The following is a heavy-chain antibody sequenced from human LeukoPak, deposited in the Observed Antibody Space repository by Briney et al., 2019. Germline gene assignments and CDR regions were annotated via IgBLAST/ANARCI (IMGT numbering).Heavy chain of an antibody. D-gene: IGHD6-13*01. V-gene: IGHV3-74*01. J-gene: IGHJ4*02. CDR1: GFLFSNYL. Sequence: GGSLRVSRAASGFLFSNYLMHWVRQAPGKGLMWVSRINSDGSITTYADFVKGRFTISRDNDRNTLYLQMNSLRAEDTAVYYCAGGRYPAAALEWGEGALVTVSS. CDR3: AGGRYPAAALE. CDR2: INSDGSIT.